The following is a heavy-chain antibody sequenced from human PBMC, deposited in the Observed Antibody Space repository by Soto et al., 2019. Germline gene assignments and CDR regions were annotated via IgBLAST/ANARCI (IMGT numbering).Heavy chain of an antibody. V-gene: IGHV4-34*01. CDR1: GGSFSGYY. CDR3: ARVVIPYSSSREGYFDY. Sequence: QVQLQQWGAGLLKPSETLSLTCAVYGGSFSGYYWSWIRQPPGKGLEWIGEINHSGSTNYNPSLKSRVTISVDTSKNQFSLKLSSVTAADTAVYYCARVVIPYSSSREGYFDYWGQGTLVTVSS. CDR2: INHSGST. D-gene: IGHD6-6*01. J-gene: IGHJ4*02.